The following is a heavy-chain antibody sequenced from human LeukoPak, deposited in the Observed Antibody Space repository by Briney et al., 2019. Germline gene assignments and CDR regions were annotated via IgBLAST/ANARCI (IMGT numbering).Heavy chain of an antibody. CDR3: AKGAYVSYWYFDL. CDR2: IRYDGSNK. Sequence: PGGSLRLSCAASGFTFSSYGMHWVRQAPGKGLEWVAFIRYDGSNKYYADSVKGRFTISRDNSKNTLYLQMNSLRAEDTALYYCAKGAYVSYWYFDLWGRGTLVTVSS. J-gene: IGHJ2*01. V-gene: IGHV3-30*02. CDR1: GFTFSSYG. D-gene: IGHD3-16*01.